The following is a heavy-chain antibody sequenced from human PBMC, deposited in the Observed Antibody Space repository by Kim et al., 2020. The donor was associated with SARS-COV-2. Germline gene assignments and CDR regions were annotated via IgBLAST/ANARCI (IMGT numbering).Heavy chain of an antibody. V-gene: IGHV1-69*13. CDR2: IIPIFGTA. D-gene: IGHD3-22*01. CDR1: GGTFSSYA. CDR3: ARGGYYYDSSGPERAAFDI. Sequence: SVKVSCKASGGTFSSYAISWVRQAPGQGLEWMGGIIPIFGTANYAQKFQGRVTITADESTSTAYMELSSLRSEDTAVYYCARGGYYYDSSGPERAAFDIWGQGTMVTVSS. J-gene: IGHJ3*02.